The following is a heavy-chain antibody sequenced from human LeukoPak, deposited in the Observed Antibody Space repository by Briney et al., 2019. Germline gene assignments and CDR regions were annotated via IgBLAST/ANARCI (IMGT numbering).Heavy chain of an antibody. V-gene: IGHV1-24*01. CDR1: GYTLTELS. J-gene: IGHJ4*02. CDR3: ATCPLGGSGYYLY. Sequence: ASVKVSCTVSGYTLTELSMHWVRQAPGKGLEWMGGFDPEDGETIYAQKFQGRVTKTEDTSTDTAYMELSSLRSEDTAVYYCATCPLGGSGYYLYWGQGTLVTVSS. D-gene: IGHD3-22*01. CDR2: FDPEDGET.